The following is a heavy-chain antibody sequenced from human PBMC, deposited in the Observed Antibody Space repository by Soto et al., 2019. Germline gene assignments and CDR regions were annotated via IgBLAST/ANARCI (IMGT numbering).Heavy chain of an antibody. CDR2: IYYSGTT. Sequence: TVSGGSISSSSYYWVWIRQPPGKGLEWIGSIYYSGTTYYNPSLKSRVTISVDTSKNQFSLKLRSVTAADTAVYYCARQSPDYLGSVGWLDPWGQGPLVTRLL. D-gene: IGHD1-26*01. CDR3: ARQSPDYLGSVGWLDP. CDR1: GGSISSSSYY. V-gene: IGHV4-39*01. J-gene: IGHJ5*02.